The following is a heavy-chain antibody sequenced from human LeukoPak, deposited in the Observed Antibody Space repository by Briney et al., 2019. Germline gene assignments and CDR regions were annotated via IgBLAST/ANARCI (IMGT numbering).Heavy chain of an antibody. CDR2: INPNSGGT. V-gene: IGHV1-2*02. J-gene: IGHJ6*02. CDR3: ARDLSVAGTYYYYGMDV. CDR1: GYTFTGYY. Sequence: ASVKVSCKASGYTFTGYYMHWVRQAPGQGLEWMGWINPNSGGTNYAQKFQGRVTMTRDTSISTACMELSRLRSDDTAVYYCARDLSVAGTYYYYGMDVWGQGATVTVSS. D-gene: IGHD6-19*01.